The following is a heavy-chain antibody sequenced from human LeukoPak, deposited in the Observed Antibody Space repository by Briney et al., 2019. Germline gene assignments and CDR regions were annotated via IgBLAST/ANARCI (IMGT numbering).Heavy chain of an antibody. Sequence: ASVKVSCKASGDTFTNYFVHWVRQAPGQGPEWMGLIHTSGGSTTYAQKFQGRVTMTGDTSTSTVYMELSSPRSEDTAVYYCARGDDHYYYALDVWGQGTTVAVSS. D-gene: IGHD5-24*01. CDR2: IHTSGGST. V-gene: IGHV1-46*01. J-gene: IGHJ6*02. CDR1: GDTFTNYF. CDR3: ARGDDHYYYALDV.